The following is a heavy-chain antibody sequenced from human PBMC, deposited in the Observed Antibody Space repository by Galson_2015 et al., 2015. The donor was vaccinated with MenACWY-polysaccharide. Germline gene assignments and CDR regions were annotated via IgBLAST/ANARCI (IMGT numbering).Heavy chain of an antibody. Sequence: SMRLSCAASGLRFSGSGMHWVRQAPGKGLEWVAVIQYDGTNKVYAASVKGRFTISRDNSRNTLYLEMNSLRAKDTAVYYCAREGSRIVFHACDTWGQGTMVTVSS. V-gene: IGHV3-33*01. D-gene: IGHD6-13*01. CDR1: GLRFSGSG. CDR2: IQYDGTNK. J-gene: IGHJ3*02. CDR3: AREGSRIVFHACDT.